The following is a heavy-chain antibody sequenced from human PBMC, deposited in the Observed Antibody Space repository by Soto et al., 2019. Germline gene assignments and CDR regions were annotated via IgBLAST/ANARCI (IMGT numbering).Heavy chain of an antibody. CDR1: GYSFTSYW. CDR2: IDPSDSYT. V-gene: IGHV5-10-1*01. J-gene: IGHJ6*02. CDR3: ASSRYDSSGYSVDYYYYYGMDV. D-gene: IGHD3-22*01. Sequence: LGESQKISCKGSGYSFTSYWISWVRQMPGKGLEWMGRIDPSDSYTNYSPSFQGHVTTSADKSISTAYLQWSSLKASDTAMYYCASSRYDSSGYSVDYYYYYGMDVWGQGTTVTVSS.